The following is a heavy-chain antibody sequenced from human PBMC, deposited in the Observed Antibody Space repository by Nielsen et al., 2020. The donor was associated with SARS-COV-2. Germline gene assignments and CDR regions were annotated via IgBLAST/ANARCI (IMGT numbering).Heavy chain of an antibody. Sequence: SETLSLTCAVYGGSFSGYYWSWIRQPPGKGLEWIGEINHSGSTNYNPSLKSRVTISVDTSKNQFSLKLSSVTAADTAVYYCARRPVASPYCSSTSCPNWFDPWGQGTLVTASS. D-gene: IGHD2-2*01. CDR2: INHSGST. J-gene: IGHJ5*02. CDR1: GGSFSGYY. V-gene: IGHV4-34*01. CDR3: ARRPVASPYCSSTSCPNWFDP.